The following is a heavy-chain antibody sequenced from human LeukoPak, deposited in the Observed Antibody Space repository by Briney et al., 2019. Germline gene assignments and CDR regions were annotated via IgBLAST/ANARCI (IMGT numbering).Heavy chain of an antibody. V-gene: IGHV3-48*01. J-gene: IGHJ3*02. CDR1: GFTFSSYS. CDR3: AREGGYSGYDQGAFDI. D-gene: IGHD5-12*01. Sequence: GGSLRLSCAASGFTFSSYSMNWVRQAPGQGLEWVSYISSSSSTIYYADSVKGRFTISRDNAKNSLYLQMNSLRAEDTAVYYCAREGGYSGYDQGAFDIWGQGTMVTVSS. CDR2: ISSSSSTI.